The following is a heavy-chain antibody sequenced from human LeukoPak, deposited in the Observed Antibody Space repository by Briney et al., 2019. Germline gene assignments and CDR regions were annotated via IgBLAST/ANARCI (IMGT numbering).Heavy chain of an antibody. Sequence: ASVKVSCKASGYTFTSYGISWVRQAPGQGLEWMGWISAYNGNTNYAQKLQGRVTMTTDTSPSTAYMELRSLRSDDTAVYYCATVYGYCSSTSCYTGGYFDYWGQGTLVTVSS. CDR1: GYTFTSYG. V-gene: IGHV1-18*01. CDR3: ATVYGYCSSTSCYTGGYFDY. CDR2: ISAYNGNT. D-gene: IGHD2-2*02. J-gene: IGHJ4*02.